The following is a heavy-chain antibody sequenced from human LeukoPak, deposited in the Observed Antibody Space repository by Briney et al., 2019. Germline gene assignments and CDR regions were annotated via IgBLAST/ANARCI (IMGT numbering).Heavy chain of an antibody. CDR2: IYYSGST. D-gene: IGHD5-18*01. V-gene: IGHV4-39*01. Sequence: PSETLSLTCTVSGGSISSSSYHWGWIRQPPGKGLEWIGTIYYSGSTYYNPSLKSRVSISVDTSKNQFSLKLSSVTAADTAVYYCARHSRYTYGPADYWGQGTLVTVSS. CDR1: GGSISSSSYH. J-gene: IGHJ4*02. CDR3: ARHSRYTYGPADY.